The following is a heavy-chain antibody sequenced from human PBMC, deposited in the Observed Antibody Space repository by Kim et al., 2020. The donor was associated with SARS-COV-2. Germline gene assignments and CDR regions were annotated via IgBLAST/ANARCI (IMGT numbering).Heavy chain of an antibody. Sequence: GGSLRLSCTTSGFTFIGYAMSWVRQAPGKGLEWVSSIDGSDGTTYYVDSVKGRFTISRDNSKNTLYLQMSNLRADDTAVYYCMKGGWGWIWDHWGQGTLVTVSS. J-gene: IGHJ4*02. V-gene: IGHV3-23*01. CDR1: GFTFIGYA. D-gene: IGHD2-2*03. CDR3: MKGGWGWIWDH. CDR2: IDGSDGTT.